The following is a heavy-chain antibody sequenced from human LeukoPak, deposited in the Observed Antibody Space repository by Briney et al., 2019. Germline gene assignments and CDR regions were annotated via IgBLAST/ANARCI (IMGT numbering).Heavy chain of an antibody. CDR1: GGSISINY. V-gene: IGHV4-59*08. CDR3: ARLPPHYSSTWGFFDN. D-gene: IGHD3-16*01. CDR2: ITDSGRI. Sequence: SETLSLTCTVYGGSISINYWTWIRQTPGNGLEWIAYITDSGRIKCNPSLESRVTISKDMSKNQFSLKLSSMTAVDTAVYYCARLPPHYSSTWGFFDNWGQGTLVTVSS. J-gene: IGHJ4*02.